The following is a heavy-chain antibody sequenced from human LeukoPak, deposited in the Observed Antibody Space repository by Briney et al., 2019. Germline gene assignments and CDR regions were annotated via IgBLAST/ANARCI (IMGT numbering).Heavy chain of an antibody. D-gene: IGHD2-8*01. CDR2: INPSGGST. CDR1: GYTFTGYY. J-gene: IGHJ4*02. CDR3: ARASPGHWVSDY. V-gene: IGHV1-46*01. Sequence: ASVKVSCKASGYTFTGYYMHWVRQAPGQGLEWMGIINPSGGSTSYAQKFQGRVTMTRDTSTSTVYMELSSLRSEDTAVYYCARASPGHWVSDYWGQGTLVTVSS.